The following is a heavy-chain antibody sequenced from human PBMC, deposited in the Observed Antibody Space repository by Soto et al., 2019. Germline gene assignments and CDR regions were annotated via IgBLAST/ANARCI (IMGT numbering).Heavy chain of an antibody. CDR2: ISGSGDST. J-gene: IGHJ4*02. CDR1: GFTFSTYA. Sequence: PGGSLRLSCAASGFTFSTYAMIWVRQAPGKGLEWVSAISGSGDSTYYAASVKGRFTISRDNSKNTLYLQMSSLRAEDTAIYYCAKDSFINLRGYDSYWGQGTLVTVYS. V-gene: IGHV3-23*01. D-gene: IGHD5-12*01. CDR3: AKDSFINLRGYDSY.